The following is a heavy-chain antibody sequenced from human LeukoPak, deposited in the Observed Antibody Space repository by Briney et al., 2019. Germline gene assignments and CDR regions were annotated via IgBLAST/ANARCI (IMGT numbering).Heavy chain of an antibody. CDR2: AYYRSKWYI. J-gene: IGHJ4*02. CDR3: TRDGHAPRSPYYFDY. V-gene: IGHV6-1*01. Sequence: SQTLSLTCAISRDSVSRDNAAWNWIRQSPSRGLEWLGRAYYRSKWYIDYEISVKSRITINPDTSKNQLSLQLKSVTPEDTAVYYCTRDGHAPRSPYYFDYWGQGTLVTVSS. CDR1: RDSVSRDNAA.